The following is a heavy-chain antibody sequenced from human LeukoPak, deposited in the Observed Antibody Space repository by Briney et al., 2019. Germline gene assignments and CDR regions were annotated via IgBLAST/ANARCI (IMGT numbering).Heavy chain of an antibody. CDR1: GFTVSSNY. CDR2: IYSGGST. Sequence: GGSLRLSCAASGFTVSSNYMSWVRQAPGKGLEGGSVIYSGGSTYYADSVKGRVTISRDNSKNTPYLQMNSLRAEDTAVDYCARTLWFGELLNGGTLNNWFDRWGQGTLVTVSS. J-gene: IGHJ5*02. CDR3: ARTLWFGELLNGGTLNNWFDR. D-gene: IGHD3-10*01. V-gene: IGHV3-53*01.